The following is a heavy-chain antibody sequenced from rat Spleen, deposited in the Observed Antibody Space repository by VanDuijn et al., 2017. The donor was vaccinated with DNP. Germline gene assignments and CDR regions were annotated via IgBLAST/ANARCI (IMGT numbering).Heavy chain of an antibody. J-gene: IGHJ2*01. CDR3: ARGDGGPYY. CDR1: GYSITSNY. CDR2: INYSGTT. V-gene: IGHV3-1*01. Sequence: EVQLQESGPGLVKPSQSLSLTCSVTGYSITSNYWGWIRKFPGNKMEWIGHINYSGTTSYNPSLKSRISLTRDTAKNQFFLQVNSVTTEDTATYYCARGDGGPYYWGHGVMVTVSS. D-gene: IGHD1-11*01.